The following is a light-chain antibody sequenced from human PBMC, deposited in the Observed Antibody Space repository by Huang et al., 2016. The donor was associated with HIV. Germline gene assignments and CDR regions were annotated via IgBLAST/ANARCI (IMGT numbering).Light chain of an antibody. J-gene: IGKJ1*01. CDR1: QSVSSN. Sequence: EIVMTQSPGTLTVSPGERATLSCRASQSVSSNLAWYQQNPGQTPRLLIYGASTRATVIPARVSGSGSGTEFTLTISSLQSEDFGVYYCHQYTKWPSWTFGQGTKVEIK. CDR2: GAS. V-gene: IGKV3-15*01. CDR3: HQYTKWPSWT.